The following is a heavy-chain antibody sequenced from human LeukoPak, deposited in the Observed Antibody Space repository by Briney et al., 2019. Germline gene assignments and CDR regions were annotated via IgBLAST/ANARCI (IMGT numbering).Heavy chain of an antibody. Sequence: ASVKVSCKASGYTFTGYYMHWVRQAPGQGLEWMGRINPNSGGTNYAQKFQGRVTMTRDTSISTACMELSRLRSDDTAVYYCARDRGPAYYDFWSGYFDYYYGMDVWGQGTTVTVSS. J-gene: IGHJ6*02. V-gene: IGHV1-2*06. CDR3: ARDRGPAYYDFWSGYFDYYYGMDV. CDR2: INPNSGGT. CDR1: GYTFTGYY. D-gene: IGHD3-3*01.